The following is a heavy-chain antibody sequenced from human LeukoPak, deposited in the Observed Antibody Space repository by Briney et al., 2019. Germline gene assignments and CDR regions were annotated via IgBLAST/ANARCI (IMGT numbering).Heavy chain of an antibody. CDR3: ARDLGYCSGGSCYWGWFDP. J-gene: IGHJ5*02. CDR2: ISAYNGNT. Sequence: ASVKVSCXASGYTFTSYGISWVRQAPGQGLEWMGWISAYNGNTNYAQKLQGRVTMTTDTSTSTAYMELRSLRSDDTAVYYCARDLGYCSGGSCYWGWFDPWGQGTLVTVSS. V-gene: IGHV1-18*01. D-gene: IGHD2-15*01. CDR1: GYTFTSYG.